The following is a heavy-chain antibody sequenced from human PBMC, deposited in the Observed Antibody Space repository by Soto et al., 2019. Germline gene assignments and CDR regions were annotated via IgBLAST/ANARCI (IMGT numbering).Heavy chain of an antibody. Sequence: QVQLVQSGAEVKKPGASVKISCKASGYTFIHYYIHWVRQAPGQGLEWMAIINPNGGSTNYAQKFTGRVTVTSDTSTTTVSMELNILESDDTAVYFCARSLLQGDFWGQGTLVTVSS. CDR3: ARSLLQGDF. V-gene: IGHV1-46*01. J-gene: IGHJ4*02. D-gene: IGHD2-21*01. CDR1: GYTFIHYY. CDR2: INPNGGST.